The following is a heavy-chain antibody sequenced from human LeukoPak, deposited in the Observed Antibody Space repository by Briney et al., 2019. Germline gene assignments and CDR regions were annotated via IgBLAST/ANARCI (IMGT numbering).Heavy chain of an antibody. D-gene: IGHD3-3*01. CDR1: GFTFGRHG. V-gene: IGHV3-30*03. CDR3: ARDRAWNYFDY. Sequence: PGGSLRLSCAPSGFTFGRHGMHWVRQAPGKGLEWVAIISNDGSRKYYAHSVEGRFTISRDNSKNTLYLQMGSLRAEDTAVYYCARDRAWNYFDYWGQGTLVTVSS. J-gene: IGHJ4*02. CDR2: ISNDGSRK.